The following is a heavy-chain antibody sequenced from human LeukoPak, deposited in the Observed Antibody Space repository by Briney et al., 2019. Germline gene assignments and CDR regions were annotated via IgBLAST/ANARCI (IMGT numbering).Heavy chain of an antibody. CDR1: GFTFDDYA. CDR2: INQDGSDK. CDR3: ARERGSKHYDF. D-gene: IGHD3-16*01. Sequence: GGSLRLSCAASGFTFDDYAMHWVRQAPGKGLEWVANINQDGSDKYYVDSVKGRFTISRDNAKNSLYLQMDSLRAEDMALYYCARERGSKHYDFWGQGTLVTVSS. V-gene: IGHV3-7*01. J-gene: IGHJ4*02.